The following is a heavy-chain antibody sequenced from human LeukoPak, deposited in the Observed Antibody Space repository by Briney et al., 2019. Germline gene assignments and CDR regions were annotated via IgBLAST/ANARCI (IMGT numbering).Heavy chain of an antibody. J-gene: IGHJ3*02. CDR2: ISPGDSHI. D-gene: IGHD4/OR15-4a*01. CDR1: GYTFHSYW. CDR3: ARRPAVMVITKAAFDI. V-gene: IGHV5-51*01. Sequence: GESLKISCKGSGYTFHSYWIAWVRQMPGKGLEWMGIISPGDSHIRYSPSFQGQVTISADKSISTAYLQWSSLKASDTAMYYCARRPAVMVITKAAFDIWGQGTMVTVSS.